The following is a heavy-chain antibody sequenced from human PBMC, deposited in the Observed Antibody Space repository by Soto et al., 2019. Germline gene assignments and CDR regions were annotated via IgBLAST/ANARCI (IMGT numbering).Heavy chain of an antibody. J-gene: IGHJ4*02. V-gene: IGHV3-23*01. D-gene: IGHD3-22*01. Sequence: VGSLRLSCAASGFTFSSYAMSWVRQAPGKGLEWVSAISGSGGSTYYADSVKGRFTISRDNSKNTLYLQMNSLRAEDTAVYYCARDLLYYYDSSGYPLYWGQGTLVTVSS. CDR1: GFTFSSYA. CDR3: ARDLLYYYDSSGYPLY. CDR2: ISGSGGST.